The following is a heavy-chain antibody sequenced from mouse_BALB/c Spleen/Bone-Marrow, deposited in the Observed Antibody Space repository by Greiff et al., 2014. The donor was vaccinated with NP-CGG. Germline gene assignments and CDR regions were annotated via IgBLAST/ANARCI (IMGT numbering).Heavy chain of an antibody. Sequence: EVKLVESGGGLVQPGGSLKLSCATSGFTFSDYYMYWVRQTPEKRLEWVAYISNGGGSTYYPDTVKGRFTISRDNAKNTLYLQMSRLKSEDTAMYYCARHLYGNYGAMDYWGQGTSVTVPS. CDR1: GFTFSDYY. J-gene: IGHJ4*01. V-gene: IGHV5-12*02. D-gene: IGHD2-1*01. CDR3: ARHLYGNYGAMDY. CDR2: ISNGGGST.